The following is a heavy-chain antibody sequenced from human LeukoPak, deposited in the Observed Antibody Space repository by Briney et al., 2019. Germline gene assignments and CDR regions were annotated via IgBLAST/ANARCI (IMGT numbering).Heavy chain of an antibody. CDR3: ARGEAADGFDY. CDR2: ISSSSSYM. CDR1: GFTFSSYS. J-gene: IGHJ4*02. Sequence: GGSLRPSCAASGFTFSSYSMNWVRQAPGKGLEWASSISSSSSYMYYADSVKGRFTISRDNAKNSLYLQMNSPRAEDTAVYYCARGEAADGFDYWGQGTLVTVSS. D-gene: IGHD6-13*01. V-gene: IGHV3-21*01.